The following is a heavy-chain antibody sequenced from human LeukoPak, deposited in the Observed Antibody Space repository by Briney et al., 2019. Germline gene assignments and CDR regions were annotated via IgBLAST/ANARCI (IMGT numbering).Heavy chain of an antibody. Sequence: GASLKVSCKVSGYTLTELSMHWVRQAPGQGLEWMGGFDPEDGETIYAQKFQGRVTMTTDTSTSTAYMELRSLRSDDTAVYYCARSGYDYVWGSYPLYNWFDPWGQGTLVTVSS. D-gene: IGHD3-16*02. CDR1: GYTLTELS. CDR2: FDPEDGET. CDR3: ARSGYDYVWGSYPLYNWFDP. V-gene: IGHV1-24*01. J-gene: IGHJ5*02.